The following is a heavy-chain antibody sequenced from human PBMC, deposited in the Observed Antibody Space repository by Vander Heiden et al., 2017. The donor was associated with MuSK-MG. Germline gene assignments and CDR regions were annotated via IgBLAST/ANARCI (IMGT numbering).Heavy chain of an antibody. V-gene: IGHV1-69*01. CDR1: GGTFSSYA. CDR2: IIPICGTA. CDR3: ARGQDCSSTSCHPEDFYYYYMDV. Sequence: QVQLVQSGAEVKKPGSSVKVSCKASGGTFSSYAISWVRQAPGQGLEWMGGIIPICGTANYAQKFQGRVTITADESTSTAYMELSSLRSEDTAVYYCARGQDCSSTSCHPEDFYYYYMDVWGKGTTVTVSS. D-gene: IGHD2-2*01. J-gene: IGHJ6*03.